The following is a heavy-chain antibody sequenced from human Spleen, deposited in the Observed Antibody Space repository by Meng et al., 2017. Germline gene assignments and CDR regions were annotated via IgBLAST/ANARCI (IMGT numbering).Heavy chain of an antibody. D-gene: IGHD3/OR15-3a*01. J-gene: IGHJ6*02. V-gene: IGHV4-61*02. Sequence: SETLSLTCTVSGGFISSGTYYWSWIRQPAGKGLEWIGRIYTGGSTNYNPSLKSRVTISVETSKNQFSLRLSSVTAADTAVYYCVRDVGTGYYPYGMDVWGQGTTVTVSS. CDR1: GGFISSGTYY. CDR3: VRDVGTGYYPYGMDV. CDR2: IYTGGST.